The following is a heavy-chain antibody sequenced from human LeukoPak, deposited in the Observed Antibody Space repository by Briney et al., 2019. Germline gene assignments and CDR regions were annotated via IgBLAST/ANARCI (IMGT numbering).Heavy chain of an antibody. CDR1: GFTFSNYG. Sequence: GGSLRLSCAASGFTFSNYGMNWVRQAPGKGLEWVSGIGGSGDRTYYADSVKGRFTISRDNSKNTLYLQMNNLRAEDTAVYYCAKRVPDYWGQGTLVTVSP. CDR2: IGGSGDRT. J-gene: IGHJ4*02. V-gene: IGHV3-23*01. CDR3: AKRVPDY.